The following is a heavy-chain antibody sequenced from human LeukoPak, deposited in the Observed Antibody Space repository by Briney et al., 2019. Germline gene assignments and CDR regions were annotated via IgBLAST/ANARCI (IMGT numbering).Heavy chain of an antibody. CDR3: VRRGPNNSGLDY. J-gene: IGHJ4*02. CDR1: GFTFSSYS. D-gene: IGHD5-12*01. V-gene: IGHV3-21*01. Sequence: GRSLRLSCAASGFTFSSYSFNWVRQAPGKGLEWVASITSTSTYIYYADSVQGRFAVSRDNAKNSLYLQMNSLRAEDTAVFYCVRRGPNNSGLDYWGQGTLVTVSS. CDR2: ITSTSTYI.